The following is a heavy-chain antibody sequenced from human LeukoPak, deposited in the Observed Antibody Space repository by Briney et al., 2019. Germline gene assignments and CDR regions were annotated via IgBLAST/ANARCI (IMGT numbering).Heavy chain of an antibody. CDR2: INHSGST. J-gene: IGHJ4*02. Sequence: SETLSLTCAVYGGSFSGYYWSWIRQPPGKGLEWIGEINHSGSTNYNPSLKSRVTISVDTSKNQFSLKLSSVTAADTAVYYCARGRTVGATSPLVYWGQGTLVTVSS. V-gene: IGHV4-34*01. CDR3: ARGRTVGATSPLVY. CDR1: GGSFSGYY. D-gene: IGHD1-26*01.